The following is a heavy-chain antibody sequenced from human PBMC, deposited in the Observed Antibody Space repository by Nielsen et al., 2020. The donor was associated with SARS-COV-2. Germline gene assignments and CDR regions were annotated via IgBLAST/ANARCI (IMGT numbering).Heavy chain of an antibody. CDR3: ARGYGNYYDSSGYSPWFDP. Sequence: GESLKISCAASGFTFSTYAMHWVRQAPGKGLEWVAVISYDGSNKYYADSVKGRFTISRDNSKNTVYLQMNSLRVEDTAVYSCARGYGNYYDSSGYSPWFDPWGQGTLVTVSS. D-gene: IGHD3-22*01. V-gene: IGHV3-30-3*01. CDR2: ISYDGSNK. CDR1: GFTFSTYA. J-gene: IGHJ5*02.